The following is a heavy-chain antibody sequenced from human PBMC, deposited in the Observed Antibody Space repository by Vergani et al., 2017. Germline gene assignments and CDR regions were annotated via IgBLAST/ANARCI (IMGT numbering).Heavy chain of an antibody. CDR1: GFTFSSYA. J-gene: IGHJ4*02. D-gene: IGHD6-13*01. CDR3: AKDISSWYYFDY. Sequence: VQLLESGGGLVQPGGSLRLSCAASGFTFSSYAMSWVRQAPGKGLEWVSAISGSGGSTYYADSVKGLFTISRDNSKNTLYLHMNSLRAEDTAVYFCAKDISSWYYFDYWGQGTLVTVSS. CDR2: ISGSGGST. V-gene: IGHV3-23*01.